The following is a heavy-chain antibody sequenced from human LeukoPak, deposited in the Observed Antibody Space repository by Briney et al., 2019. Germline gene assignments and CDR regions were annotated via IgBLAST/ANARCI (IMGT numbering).Heavy chain of an antibody. J-gene: IGHJ4*02. CDR2: IWYDASNK. CDR1: GFTFSSYG. CDR3: ARDQAYCSGGSCYPPPYYFDY. D-gene: IGHD2-15*01. Sequence: GGSLRLSCAASGFTFSSYGMHWVRQAPGKGLEWVAVIWYDASNKYYADSVKGRFTISRDNSKNTLYLQMNSLRAEDTAVYYCARDQAYCSGGSCYPPPYYFDYWGQGTLVTVSS. V-gene: IGHV3-33*01.